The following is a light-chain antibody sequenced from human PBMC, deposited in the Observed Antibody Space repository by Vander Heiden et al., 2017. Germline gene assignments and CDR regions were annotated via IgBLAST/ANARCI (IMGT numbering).Light chain of an antibody. CDR1: SSDVARTNC. J-gene: IGLJ3*02. V-gene: IGLV2-14*01. CDR3: SSQTNTRTWV. Sequence: QSALTQPAPGPGPPRQSTTISCPGPSSDVARTNCLSWFQPHTGKAPKLMFYDVRNRPAGVSNRCSGSKSGTTAAQTISGGQGEDEAYYHGSSQTNTRTWVFGGGTKLTVL. CDR2: DVR.